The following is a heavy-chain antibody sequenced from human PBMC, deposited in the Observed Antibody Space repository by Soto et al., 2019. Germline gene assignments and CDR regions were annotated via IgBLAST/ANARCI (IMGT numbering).Heavy chain of an antibody. D-gene: IGHD6-13*01. Sequence: ASVKVSCKASGYTFTSYGISWVRQAPGQGLEWMGWINPNSGGTTYAQKFQDWVTMTRDTSISTAYMELSSLRSEDTAVYYCASVTYSSSWYRSAPVVDWGQGTLVTVSS. V-gene: IGHV1-2*04. CDR1: GYTFTSYG. J-gene: IGHJ4*02. CDR3: ASVTYSSSWYRSAPVVD. CDR2: INPNSGGT.